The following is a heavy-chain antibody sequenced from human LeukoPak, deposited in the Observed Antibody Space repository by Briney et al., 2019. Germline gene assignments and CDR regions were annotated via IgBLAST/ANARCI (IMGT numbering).Heavy chain of an antibody. CDR1: GFTFSSYA. CDR2: IRYDGSNK. J-gene: IGHJ4*02. Sequence: QSGGSLRLSCAASGFTFSSYAMHWVRQAPGKGLEWVAFIRYDGSNKDYADSVKGRFTISRDNSKNTLYLQMNSPKAEDTAVYYCARGGYCSGGSCYLYFDYWGQGTLVTVSS. D-gene: IGHD2-15*01. CDR3: ARGGYCSGGSCYLYFDY. V-gene: IGHV3-30*02.